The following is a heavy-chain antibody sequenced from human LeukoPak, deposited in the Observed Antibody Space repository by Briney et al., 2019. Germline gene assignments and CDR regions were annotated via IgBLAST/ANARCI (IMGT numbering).Heavy chain of an antibody. CDR1: GFTFSNAW. D-gene: IGHD3-9*01. Sequence: GRSLRLSCAASGFTFSNAWMSWARQAPGRGLEWVGRIKSKTDGGTADYAAPVKGRFTISRDDSRNTLYLQMNSLKTEDTAVYYCTTDWLTIYPAPFDYWGQGTLVTVSS. CDR3: TTDWLTIYPAPFDY. J-gene: IGHJ4*02. V-gene: IGHV3-15*01. CDR2: IKSKTDGGTA.